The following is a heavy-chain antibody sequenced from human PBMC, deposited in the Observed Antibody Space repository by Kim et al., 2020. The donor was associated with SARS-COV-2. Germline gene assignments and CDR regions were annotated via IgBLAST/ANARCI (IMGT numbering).Heavy chain of an antibody. V-gene: IGHV3-23*01. CDR2: ISQSDNT. Sequence: GGSLRLSCEASGFTLSSFTMRWVRRAPVKGLQWVSSISQSDNTYYADSVKGRFTISRDNSKNILYLEMNSLRAEDTAVYYCARVVHSSGTYYGMDVWGQGTTVTVSS. CDR1: GFTLSSFT. D-gene: IGHD3-10*01. J-gene: IGHJ6*02. CDR3: ARVVHSSGTYYGMDV.